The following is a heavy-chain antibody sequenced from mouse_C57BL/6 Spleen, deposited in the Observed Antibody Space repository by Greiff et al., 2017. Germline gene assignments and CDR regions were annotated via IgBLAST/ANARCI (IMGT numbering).Heavy chain of an antibody. CDR3: ARGDGNYLWYFDV. CDR2: IYPSDSET. V-gene: IGHV1-61*01. CDR1: GYTFTSYW. D-gene: IGHD2-1*01. J-gene: IGHJ1*03. Sequence: QVQLQQPGAELVRPGSSVKLSCKASGYTFTSYWMDWVKQRPGQGLEWIGNIYPSDSETHYNQKFKDKATLTVDKSSSTAYMQLSSLTSEDAAVYYCARGDGNYLWYFDVWGTGTTVTVSS.